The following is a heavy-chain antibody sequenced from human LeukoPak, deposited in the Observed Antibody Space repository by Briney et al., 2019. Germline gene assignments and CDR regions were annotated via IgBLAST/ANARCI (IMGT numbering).Heavy chain of an antibody. V-gene: IGHV3-23*01. CDR3: AKARQGFAYFDY. Sequence: GGSLRLSCAASGFTFSSYGMHWVRQAPGKGLEWVSGISGGGGNSYYADSVKGRFTTSRDNSKNTLYLQMNSLRAEDTAIYYCAKARQGFAYFDYWGQGALVTVSS. J-gene: IGHJ4*02. CDR2: ISGGGGNS. D-gene: IGHD2-21*01. CDR1: GFTFSSYG.